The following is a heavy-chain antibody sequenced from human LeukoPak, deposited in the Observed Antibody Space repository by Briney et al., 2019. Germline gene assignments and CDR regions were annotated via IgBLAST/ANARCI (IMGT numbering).Heavy chain of an antibody. Sequence: ASVKVSCKVSGYTLTELSMHWVRQAPGKGLEWMGGFDPEDGETIYAQKFQGRVTMTEDTSTDTAYMELSSVRSEDTAVYYCATRIVVVPTATGYFDYWGQGTLVTVSS. D-gene: IGHD2-2*01. CDR2: FDPEDGET. CDR1: GYTLTELS. J-gene: IGHJ4*02. V-gene: IGHV1-24*01. CDR3: ATRIVVVPTATGYFDY.